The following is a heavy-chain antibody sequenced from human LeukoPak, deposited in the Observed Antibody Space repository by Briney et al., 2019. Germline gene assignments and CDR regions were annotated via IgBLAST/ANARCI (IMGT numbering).Heavy chain of an antibody. CDR3: VRDTLHTAHFDY. D-gene: IGHD5-18*01. CDR2: VGGSGDL. Sequence: GGSLRLSCAASGFTFSSYTMNWVRQAPGKGLQWVSTVGGSGDLHYSDSVKGRFTIPRDNARNSLYLHMNSLRDEDTAVYYCVRDTLHTAHFDYWGQGTLVTVSS. J-gene: IGHJ4*02. V-gene: IGHV3-48*02. CDR1: GFTFSSYT.